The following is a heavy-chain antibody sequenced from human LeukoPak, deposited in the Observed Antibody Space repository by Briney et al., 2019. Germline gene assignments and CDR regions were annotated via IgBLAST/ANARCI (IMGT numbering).Heavy chain of an antibody. V-gene: IGHV3-30-3*01. D-gene: IGHD3-9*01. CDR2: ISYDGSNK. CDR3: GRDFSPRGDILSGYHLAY. Sequence: GRSLRLSCAASGFTFSSYTMHWVRQAPGKGLGWVAVISYDGSNKYYADSVKGRCTISRDNSKNTLYLQMNSLRAEDTAVYYCGRDFSPRGDILSGYHLAYWGRGTLVSVSS. J-gene: IGHJ4*02. CDR1: GFTFSSYT.